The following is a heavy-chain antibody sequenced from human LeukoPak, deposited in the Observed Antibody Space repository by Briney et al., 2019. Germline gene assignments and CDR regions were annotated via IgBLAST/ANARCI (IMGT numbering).Heavy chain of an antibody. CDR1: GGSFSGYY. V-gene: IGHV4-34*01. Sequence: SETLSLTCAVYGGSFSGYYWSWIRQPPGKGLEWIGEINHSGSTNYNPSLKSRVTISVDTSKNQFSLKLSSVTAADTAVYYCARYDFWSGCYFQHWGQGTLVTVSS. CDR3: ARYDFWSGCYFQH. D-gene: IGHD3-3*01. J-gene: IGHJ1*01. CDR2: INHSGST.